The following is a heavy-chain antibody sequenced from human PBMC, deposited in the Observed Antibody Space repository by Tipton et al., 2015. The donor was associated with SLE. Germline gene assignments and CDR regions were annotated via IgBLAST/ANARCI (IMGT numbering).Heavy chain of an antibody. CDR3: ARGLYCGELLGSSGFDY. J-gene: IGHJ4*02. Sequence: TLSLTCTVSGGSISHYCWSWIRQSPGKGLEWIGYIYYSGTRYNPSLESRVTISEDRSKNQFSLKLRSVTAADTAMYYCARGLYCGELLGSSGFDYWGQGSLVTVSS. CDR1: GGSISHYC. V-gene: IGHV4-59*01. D-gene: IGHD3-10*01. CDR2: IYYSGT.